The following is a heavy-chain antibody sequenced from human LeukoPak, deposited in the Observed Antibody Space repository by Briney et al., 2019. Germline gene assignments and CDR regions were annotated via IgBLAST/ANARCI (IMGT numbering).Heavy chain of an antibody. CDR2: INWNGGST. D-gene: IGHD3-22*01. J-gene: IGHJ4*02. CDR1: GFTFDDYG. Sequence: VGSLRLSCAASGFTFDDYGMSWVRQAPGKGLEWVSGINWNGGSTGYADSVKGRFTISRDNAKNSLYLQMNSLRAEDTALYYCARGDYYDSSGHFAFDYWGQGTLVTVSS. CDR3: ARGDYYDSSGHFAFDY. V-gene: IGHV3-20*04.